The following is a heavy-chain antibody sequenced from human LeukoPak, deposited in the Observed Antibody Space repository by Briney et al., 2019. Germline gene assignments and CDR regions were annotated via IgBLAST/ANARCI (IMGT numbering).Heavy chain of an antibody. D-gene: IGHD3-22*01. CDR1: GFTVSSNY. Sequence: KPGGSLRLSCAASGFTVSSNYMSWVRQAPGKGLEWVGRIKSKTEGVTTDYAAPVKGRFTISRDDSKNTLYVQMNSLKTEDTAVYYCTSQNYDSSYNWFDPWGQGTLVTVSS. CDR3: TSQNYDSSYNWFDP. V-gene: IGHV3-15*01. CDR2: IKSKTEGVTT. J-gene: IGHJ5*02.